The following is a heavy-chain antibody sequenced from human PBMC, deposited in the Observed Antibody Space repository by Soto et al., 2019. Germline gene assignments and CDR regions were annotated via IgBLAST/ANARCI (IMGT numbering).Heavy chain of an antibody. J-gene: IGHJ4*02. CDR2: LDGSGGAT. Sequence: PGGSLRLSCAASGFTASGFTFSSSAMSWVRQAPGKGLEWVSALDGSGGATYYADSVKGRFTVSRDNSKNQFSLKLSSVTAADTAVYYCARALYRKYYYDSSGYYGYWGQGTLVTVSS. V-gene: IGHV3-23*01. CDR1: GFTFSSSA. D-gene: IGHD3-22*01. CDR3: ARALYRKYYYDSSGYYGY.